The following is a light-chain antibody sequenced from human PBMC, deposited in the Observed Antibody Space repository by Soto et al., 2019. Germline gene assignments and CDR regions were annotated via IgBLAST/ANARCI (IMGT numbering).Light chain of an antibody. CDR3: QQYDDWG. CDR1: QTVTTN. V-gene: IGKV3-15*01. Sequence: MVMTQSPATLSVSPGERVTLSCRTSQTVTTNLAWYQLKPGQTPSLLIYGTSTRAPDIPVRFSGSGSGTEFTHTITTVQSGDSAVYYCQQYDDWGFGPGTKVEIK. J-gene: IGKJ1*01. CDR2: GTS.